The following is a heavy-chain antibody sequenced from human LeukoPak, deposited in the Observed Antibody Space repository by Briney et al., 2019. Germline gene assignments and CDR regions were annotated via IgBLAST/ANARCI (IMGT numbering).Heavy chain of an antibody. CDR1: GGSISSYY. V-gene: IGHV4-59*08. CDR2: IYYSGST. CDR3: ARHRGYSYGSDAFDI. J-gene: IGHJ3*02. D-gene: IGHD5-18*01. Sequence: PSETLSLTCTVSGGSISSYYWSWIRQPPGKGLEWIGYIYYSGSTNYNPSLKSRVTISGDTSKNQFSLKLSSVTAADTAVYYCARHRGYSYGSDAFDIWGPGTMVTVSS.